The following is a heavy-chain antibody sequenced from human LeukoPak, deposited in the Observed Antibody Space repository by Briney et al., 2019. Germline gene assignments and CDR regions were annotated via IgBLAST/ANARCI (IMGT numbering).Heavy chain of an antibody. D-gene: IGHD2-2*01. CDR1: GGTFSSYA. CDR3: ARDRYCSSTSCYLQDD. Sequence: SVKVSCKASGGTFSSYAISWVRQAPGQGLEWMGRIIPILGIANYAQKFQGRVTITADKSTSTAHMELSSLRSEDTAVYYCARDRYCSSTSCYLQDDWGQGTLVTVSS. CDR2: IIPILGIA. V-gene: IGHV1-69*04. J-gene: IGHJ4*02.